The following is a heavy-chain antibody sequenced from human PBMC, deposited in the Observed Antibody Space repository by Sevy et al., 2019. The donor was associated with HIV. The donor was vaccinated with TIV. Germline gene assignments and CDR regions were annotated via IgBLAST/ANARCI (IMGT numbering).Heavy chain of an antibody. V-gene: IGHV3-20*04. CDR2: INWNADNT. CDR3: ARSTYYYDTTGYGAFDL. J-gene: IGHJ3*01. D-gene: IGHD3-22*01. Sequence: GGSLRLSCAASGFIFPDYAMSWVHQPPGKGLEWVSGINWNADNTGYADSLKGRFTISRDNAKNSLYLEINSLRAEDTALYYCARSTYYYDTTGYGAFDLWGQGTLVTVSS. CDR1: GFIFPDYA.